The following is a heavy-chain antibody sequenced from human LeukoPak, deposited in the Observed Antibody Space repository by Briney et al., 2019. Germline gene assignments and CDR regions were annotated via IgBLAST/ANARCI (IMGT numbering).Heavy chain of an antibody. Sequence: SQTLSLTCAISGDSFSSNSAAWSWSRQSPSRGLEWLGTTYYRSKWYNDYAVSVKSRITINPDTSKNQFSLQLNSVTPEDTAVYYCARDPRTPAFDFWGQGTLVTVSS. J-gene: IGHJ4*02. V-gene: IGHV6-1*01. CDR2: TYYRSKWYN. CDR1: GDSFSSNSAA. CDR3: ARDPRTPAFDF. D-gene: IGHD1-14*01.